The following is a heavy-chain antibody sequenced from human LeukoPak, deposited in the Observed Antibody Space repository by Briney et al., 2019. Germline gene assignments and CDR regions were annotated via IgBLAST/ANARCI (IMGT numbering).Heavy chain of an antibody. Sequence: GGPLRLSCAASGFTFSSYWMSWVRQAPRKGLEWVANIKQDGSEKYYVDSVKGRFTISRDNAKNSLYLQMNSLRAEDTAVYYCARAYYDSSGWVKYYYYYYYMDVWGKGTTVTISS. J-gene: IGHJ6*03. V-gene: IGHV3-7*01. D-gene: IGHD3-22*01. CDR3: ARAYYDSSGWVKYYYYYYYMDV. CDR1: GFTFSSYW. CDR2: IKQDGSEK.